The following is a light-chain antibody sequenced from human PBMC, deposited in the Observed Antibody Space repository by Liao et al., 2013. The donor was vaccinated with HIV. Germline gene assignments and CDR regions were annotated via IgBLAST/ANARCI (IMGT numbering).Light chain of an antibody. Sequence: SYELTQPPSVSVSPGQTARITCSGDALPKQYAYWYQQKPGQAPVLLIYKDSERPSGIPERFSGSSSGTTVTLTITGAQVEDEADYYCYSVTDSLGVFGGGTKLTVL. CDR1: ALPKQY. J-gene: IGLJ3*02. CDR3: YSVTDSLGV. CDR2: KDS. V-gene: IGLV3-25*02.